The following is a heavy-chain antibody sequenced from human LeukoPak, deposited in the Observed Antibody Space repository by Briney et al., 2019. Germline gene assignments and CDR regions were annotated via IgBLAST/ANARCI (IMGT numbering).Heavy chain of an antibody. CDR3: AREYCSGGSCYPDY. CDR2: ISAYNGNT. V-gene: IGHV1-18*01. Sequence: ASVKVSCKASGYTFTSYGISWVRQAPGQGLEWMGWISAYNGNTNYAQKLQGRVTMTTDTPTSTAYMELRSLRSDDTAVYYCAREYCSGGSCYPDYWGQGTLVTVSS. J-gene: IGHJ4*02. D-gene: IGHD2-15*01. CDR1: GYTFTSYG.